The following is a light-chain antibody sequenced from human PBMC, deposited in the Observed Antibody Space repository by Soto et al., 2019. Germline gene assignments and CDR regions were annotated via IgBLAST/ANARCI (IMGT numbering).Light chain of an antibody. Sequence: IQMTQSASSLSAAVGHSVTITCRASQSISSYLNWYQQKPGKAPKLLIYAASSLQSGVPSRFSGSGSGTDFTLTISSLQPQDFATYYCQQSYSTPRLTFGGGTKVDIK. J-gene: IGKJ4*01. CDR3: QQSYSTPRLT. CDR2: AAS. CDR1: QSISSY. V-gene: IGKV1-39*01.